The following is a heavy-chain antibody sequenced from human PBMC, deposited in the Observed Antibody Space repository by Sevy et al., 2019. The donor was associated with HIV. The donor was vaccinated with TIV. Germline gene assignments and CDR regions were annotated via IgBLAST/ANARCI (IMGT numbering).Heavy chain of an antibody. Sequence: GGSLRLSCAVSGFTFSDYYMSWIRQAPGKGLEWVSDISSGSTYTKYADSVKGRFTISRDNAKNSLYLQMNSLRVEDTAVYHCSRDRRNYAGQYFDYWGQGTLVTVSS. D-gene: IGHD1-7*01. CDR2: ISSGSTYT. V-gene: IGHV3-11*06. J-gene: IGHJ4*02. CDR1: GFTFSDYY. CDR3: SRDRRNYAGQYFDY.